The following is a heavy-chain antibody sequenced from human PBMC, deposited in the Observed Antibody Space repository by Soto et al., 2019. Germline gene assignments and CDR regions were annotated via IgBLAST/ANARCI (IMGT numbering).Heavy chain of an antibody. CDR3: ARRISPPVSLRYFDWPYGMDV. V-gene: IGHV2-26*01. CDR2: IFSNDEK. J-gene: IGHJ6*02. CDR1: GFPLSHAIMV. D-gene: IGHD3-9*01. Sequence: SGPTLVHPTENLTLPCTVPGFPLSHAIMVASLIRHRPGKALECIAHIFSNDEKSYSTSLKSRLTISKDTSKSQVVLTMTNMDPVDTATYYCARRISPPVSLRYFDWPYGMDVWGQGITVTGSS.